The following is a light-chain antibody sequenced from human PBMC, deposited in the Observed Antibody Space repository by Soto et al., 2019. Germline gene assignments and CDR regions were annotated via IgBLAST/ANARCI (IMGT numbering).Light chain of an antibody. Sequence: DIQMTQSPSSVSASVGDRVTITCRARQGISSWLAWYQQKAGKAPKLLIYGASSLQSVAPSRFSGSGSGTDFTLTIGSLQPEDFAIYYCQQAKSFPLTFGGGTKVEIK. CDR1: QGISSW. V-gene: IGKV1-12*01. CDR2: GAS. CDR3: QQAKSFPLT. J-gene: IGKJ4*01.